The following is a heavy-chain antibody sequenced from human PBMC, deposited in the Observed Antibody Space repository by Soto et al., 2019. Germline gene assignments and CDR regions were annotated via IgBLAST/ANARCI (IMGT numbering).Heavy chain of an antibody. J-gene: IGHJ6*02. CDR1: GFTFSNAW. Sequence: GGSLRLSCAASGFTFSNAWMNWVRPAPGKGLEWVGLVKMKSEGATTHYAAPVNGRFTISRDDSEQTLYLQMSSLKTEDTAVYYCTTLGSHYYYHNFDVWGQGTTVTVSS. V-gene: IGHV3-15*07. CDR2: VKMKSEGATT. CDR3: TTLGSHYYYHNFDV.